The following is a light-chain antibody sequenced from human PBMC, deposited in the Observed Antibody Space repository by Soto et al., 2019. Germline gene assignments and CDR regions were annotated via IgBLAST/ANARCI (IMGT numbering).Light chain of an antibody. V-gene: IGKV3-20*01. J-gene: IGKJ2*01. CDR1: QSVSSAY. CDR3: QQYGSSTPYT. CDR2: GAS. Sequence: EMVLTQSPGTLSLSPGERATLSCRANQSVSSAYLAWYQQKPGQAPRLLISGASIRATGIPERFSGSGSGTDLTLTISRREPEDSAVYYCQQYGSSTPYTVGQGTKLEIK.